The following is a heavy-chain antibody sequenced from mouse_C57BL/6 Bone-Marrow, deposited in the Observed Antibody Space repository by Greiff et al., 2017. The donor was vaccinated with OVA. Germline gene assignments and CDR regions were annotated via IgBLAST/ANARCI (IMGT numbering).Heavy chain of an antibody. V-gene: IGHV1-52*01. J-gene: IGHJ3*01. Sequence: VQLQQPGAELVRPGSSVKLSCKASGYTFTSYWMHWVKQRPIQGLEWIGNIDPSDSETHYNQKFKDKATLTVDKSSSTAYMQLSSLTSEDSAVYYCARCPTYYGPFGYWGQGTLVTVSA. D-gene: IGHD1-1*01. CDR1: GYTFTSYW. CDR2: IDPSDSET. CDR3: ARCPTYYGPFGY.